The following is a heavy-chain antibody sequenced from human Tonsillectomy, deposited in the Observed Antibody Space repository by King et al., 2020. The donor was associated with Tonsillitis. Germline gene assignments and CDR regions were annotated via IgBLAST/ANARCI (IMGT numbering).Heavy chain of an antibody. Sequence: QLVQSGSELKKPGASVKVSCKASGYTFIKYAMNWVRQAPGQGLEWMGWINTNTGNPTYALCFPGRFVFSLDTSVTTAFLQISSLKAEDTAVYYCASSAYSSSWSPSFDYWGLRTLVTVSS. V-gene: IGHV7-4-1*02. CDR1: GYTFIKYA. CDR2: INTNTGNP. J-gene: IGHJ4*02. CDR3: ASSAYSSSWSPSFDY. D-gene: IGHD6-13*01.